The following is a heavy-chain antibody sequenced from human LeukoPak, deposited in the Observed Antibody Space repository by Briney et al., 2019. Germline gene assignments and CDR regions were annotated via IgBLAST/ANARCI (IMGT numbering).Heavy chain of an antibody. CDR2: TYYRSKWYN. Sequence: SQTLSLTCAISGDSVSSNSAAWSWIRQSPSRGLEWLGRTYYRSKWYNDYAVSVKSRITINPDTSKNQFSLQLNSVTAADTAVYYCARGRGPSFDPWGQGTLVTVSS. J-gene: IGHJ5*02. CDR3: ARGRGPSFDP. CDR1: GDSVSSNSAA. V-gene: IGHV6-1*01.